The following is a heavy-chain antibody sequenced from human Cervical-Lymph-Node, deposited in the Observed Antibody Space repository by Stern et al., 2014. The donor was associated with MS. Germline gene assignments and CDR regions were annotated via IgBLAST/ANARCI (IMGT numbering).Heavy chain of an antibody. CDR2: ISAYNGNT. D-gene: IGHD2-21*01. CDR3: ARVVPRASAWFDP. Sequence: QVQLVQSGAEVKKPGASVKVSCKASGYTFTSYGISWVRQAPGKGLEWMGWISAYNGNTNYAHKLQGSATMSKKTSNSTDYMQLRSLRSYDTAVYYCARVVPRASAWFDPWGQGTLVTVSS. V-gene: IGHV1-18*04. J-gene: IGHJ5*02. CDR1: GYTFTSYG.